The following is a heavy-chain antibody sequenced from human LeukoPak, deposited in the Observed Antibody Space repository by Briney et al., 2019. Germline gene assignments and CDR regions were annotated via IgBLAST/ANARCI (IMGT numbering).Heavy chain of an antibody. D-gene: IGHD5-12*01. CDR1: GFTFSSYW. CDR2: IKQDGSEK. J-gene: IGHJ4*02. CDR3: ARDLYSGYDLQFDY. Sequence: GGSLRLSCAASGFTFSSYWMSWVRQAPGKGLEWVANIKQDGSEKYYVDSVKGRFTISRDNAKSSLYLQMNSLRAEDTAVYYCARDLYSGYDLQFDYRGQGTLVTVSS. V-gene: IGHV3-7*01.